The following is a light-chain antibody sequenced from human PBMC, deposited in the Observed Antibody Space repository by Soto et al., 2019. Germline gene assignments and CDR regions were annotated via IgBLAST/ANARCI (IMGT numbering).Light chain of an antibody. CDR3: SSYTSSSTGV. V-gene: IGLV2-14*01. Sequence: QSALTQPASVSGSPGQSITISCTGTSSDVGGYNYVSWYQQHPGKAPKLMIYEVSNRPSGVSNRFSGSKSGNTASLTISGRRAEDEADYYCSSYTSSSTGVFGGGTKLTAL. J-gene: IGLJ3*02. CDR2: EVS. CDR1: SSDVGGYNY.